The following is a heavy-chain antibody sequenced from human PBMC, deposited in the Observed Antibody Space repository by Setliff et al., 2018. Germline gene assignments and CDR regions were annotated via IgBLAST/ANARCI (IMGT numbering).Heavy chain of an antibody. J-gene: IGHJ4*02. CDR2: MYDSGKT. V-gene: IGHV4-39*01. Sequence: PSETLSLTCTVPGDSISSISYYWGWIRQPPGKGLEWIGTMYDSGKTYYNPSLKSRVTISVDTSKNQFSLGVRSVTAADTAVYYCATCRYQVPYDYWGQGKLVTVSS. CDR3: ATCRYQVPYDY. CDR1: GDSISSISYY. D-gene: IGHD2-2*01.